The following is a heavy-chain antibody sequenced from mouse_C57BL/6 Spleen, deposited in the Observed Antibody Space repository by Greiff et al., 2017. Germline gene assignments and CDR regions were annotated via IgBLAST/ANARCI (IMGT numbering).Heavy chain of an antibody. J-gene: IGHJ1*03. D-gene: IGHD1-1*01. CDR3: ASPLLTTGYFDV. CDR1: GFSLTSYG. Sequence: VKLMESGPGLVQPSQSLSITCTVSGFSLTSYGVHWVRQSPGKGLEWLGVIWSGGSTDYNAAFISRLSLSKDNSKSQVFFKRNSLQADDTAIYYCASPLLTTGYFDVWGTGTTVTVSS. V-gene: IGHV2-2*01. CDR2: IWSGGST.